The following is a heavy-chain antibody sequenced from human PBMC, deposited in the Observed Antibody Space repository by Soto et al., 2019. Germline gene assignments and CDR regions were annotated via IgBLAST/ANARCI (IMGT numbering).Heavy chain of an antibody. CDR3: ARGHYHYGMDV. CDR1: SSSVSSGSYA. J-gene: IGHJ6*02. Sequence: SETRSFTGTVSSSSVSSGSYAWCWVRQPPGKGMPRLAQIYHSGTTYYTPSLQSRFTLSIDRANDHISLKLTSVTAAATAVSFGARGHYHYGMDVWGQGITVTVSS. V-gene: IGHV4-30-2*01. CDR2: IYHSGTT. D-gene: IGHD2-15*01.